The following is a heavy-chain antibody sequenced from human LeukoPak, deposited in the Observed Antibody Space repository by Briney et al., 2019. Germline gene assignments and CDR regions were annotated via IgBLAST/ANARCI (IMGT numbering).Heavy chain of an antibody. D-gene: IGHD4-17*01. Sequence: SETLSLTCTVSGGSISSSSYYWGWIRQPPGKGLEGIGSIYYSGSTYYNPSLKSRVTISVDPSKTQFSLKLSSVTAADTAVYYCASYPAHDYGDYVLDYWGQGTLVTVSS. CDR1: GGSISSSSYY. CDR2: IYYSGST. J-gene: IGHJ4*02. CDR3: ASYPAHDYGDYVLDY. V-gene: IGHV4-39*01.